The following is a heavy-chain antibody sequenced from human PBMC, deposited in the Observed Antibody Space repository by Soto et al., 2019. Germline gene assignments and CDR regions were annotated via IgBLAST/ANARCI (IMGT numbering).Heavy chain of an antibody. D-gene: IGHD3-3*01. V-gene: IGHV1-46*03. CDR1: GYTFTSYY. CDR2: INPSGGST. J-gene: IGHJ6*03. CDR3: ARDHGYDFWSGYMDV. Sequence: ASVKVSCKASGYTFTSYYMHWVRQAPGQGLEWMGIINPSGGSTSYAQKFQGRVTMTRDTSTSTVYMELSSLRSEDTAVYYCARDHGYDFWSGYMDVWGKGTTVTVSS.